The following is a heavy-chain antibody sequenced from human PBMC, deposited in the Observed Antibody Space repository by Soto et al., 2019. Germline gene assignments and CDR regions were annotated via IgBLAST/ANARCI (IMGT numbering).Heavy chain of an antibody. Sequence: SETLSLTCTVSGGSINSYYWSWIRQPPGKGLEWIGYSGSTNYNPSLKSRLTISVDASKNQFSLKLSSVTAADTAVYYCVRDLRQTSRSGVAYNWFDPWGEGTLVTVS. V-gene: IGHV4-59*01. J-gene: IGHJ5*02. CDR2: SGST. D-gene: IGHD6-25*01. CDR1: GGSINSYY. CDR3: VRDLRQTSRSGVAYNWFDP.